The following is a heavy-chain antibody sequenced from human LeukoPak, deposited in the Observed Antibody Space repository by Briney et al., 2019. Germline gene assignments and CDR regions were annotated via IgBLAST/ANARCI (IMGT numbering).Heavy chain of an antibody. CDR2: IYSGGTT. V-gene: IGHV3-53*01. CDR1: GITVSSNY. Sequence: PGGSLRLSCAASGITVSSNYMSWVRQAPGKGLEWVSVIYSGGTTYYADSVKGRFTISRDNAKNTLYLQMNSLRAEDTAVYYCARVDWLLLYYFDYWGQGTLVTVSS. J-gene: IGHJ4*02. D-gene: IGHD3-9*01. CDR3: ARVDWLLLYYFDY.